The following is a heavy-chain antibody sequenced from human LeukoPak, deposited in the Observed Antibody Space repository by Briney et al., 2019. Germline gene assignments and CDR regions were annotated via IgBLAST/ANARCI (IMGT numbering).Heavy chain of an antibody. V-gene: IGHV5-51*01. CDR1: GYSFTTYW. CDR2: IYPCDSDT. Sequence: GESLKISCRGSGYSFTTYWIGWVRQMPGKGLEWMGIIYPCDSDTRYSPSFQGQVTMSADKSINTAYLQWSSLKASDTAMYYCARRQGCSSTSCPPDSWGQGTLVTVSS. CDR3: ARRQGCSSTSCPPDS. J-gene: IGHJ4*02. D-gene: IGHD2-2*01.